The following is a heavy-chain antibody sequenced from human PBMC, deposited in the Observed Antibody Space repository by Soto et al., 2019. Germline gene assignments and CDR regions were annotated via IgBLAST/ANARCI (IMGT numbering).Heavy chain of an antibody. CDR3: ARGPRSTXTTCPPYCYMXV. J-gene: IGHJ6*03. CDR1: GYTFTVYY. V-gene: IGHV1-2*04. CDR2: INPNSGGT. Sequence: ASVKGSCKASGYTFTVYYMHWGRQAPGHGLEWMGWINPNSGGTNYAQKFQGWVTMTRDTSISTAYMELSRLRSDDTAVYYCARGPRSTXTTCPPYCYMXVWGKGTTVXVSS. D-gene: IGHD4-17*01.